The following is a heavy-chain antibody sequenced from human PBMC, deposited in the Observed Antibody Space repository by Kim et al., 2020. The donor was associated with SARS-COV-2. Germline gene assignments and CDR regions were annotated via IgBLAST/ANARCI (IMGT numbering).Heavy chain of an antibody. D-gene: IGHD3-22*01. Sequence: ASVKVSCKASGYTFTSYYMHWVRQAPGQGLEWMGIINPSGGSTSYAQKFQGRVTMTRDTSTSTVYMELSSLRSEDTAVYYCARGRQNYYDSSGYYQPAFDYWGQGTLVTVSS. J-gene: IGHJ4*02. V-gene: IGHV1-46*01. CDR1: GYTFTSYY. CDR2: INPSGGST. CDR3: ARGRQNYYDSSGYYQPAFDY.